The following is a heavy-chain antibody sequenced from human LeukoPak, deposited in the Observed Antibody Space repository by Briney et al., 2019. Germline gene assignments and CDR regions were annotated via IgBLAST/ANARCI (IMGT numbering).Heavy chain of an antibody. CDR1: GFNFNNYD. V-gene: IGHV3-30*02. J-gene: IGHJ4*02. CDR3: AREAPICRNADCRTGFYY. CDR2: IKFQGHET. Sequence: GGSLTLSCVASGFNFNNYDLHWVRQAPGKGREGVAFIKFQGHETFYADSVDGRFTFSRDNSSNTVYLQMHSLRSEDTAVYYCAREAPICRNADCRTGFYYWGQGTLVAVSS. D-gene: IGHD1-1*01.